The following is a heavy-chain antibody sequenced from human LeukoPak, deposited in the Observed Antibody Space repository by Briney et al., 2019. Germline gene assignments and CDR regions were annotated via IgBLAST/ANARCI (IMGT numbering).Heavy chain of an antibody. CDR2: IYATDSDT. CDR1: GNNFSNYW. D-gene: IGHD3-10*01. J-gene: IGHJ5*02. CDR3: ARHRRGLDL. Sequence: GESLKISCQDSGNNFSNYWISWVRQMPGKGLEWMAIIYATDSDTRYSPSFQGQVTISVDKSISSVYLQWSSLKASDTAMYYCARHRRGLDLWGQGTLVSVSS. V-gene: IGHV5-51*01.